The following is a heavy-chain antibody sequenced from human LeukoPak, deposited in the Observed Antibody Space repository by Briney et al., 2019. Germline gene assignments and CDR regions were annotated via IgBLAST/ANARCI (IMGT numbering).Heavy chain of an antibody. CDR2: ISSSSSYI. CDR1: GFTFSSYS. D-gene: IGHD2-8*01. V-gene: IGHV3-21*01. J-gene: IGHJ3*02. Sequence: GGSLRLSCAASGFTFSSYSMNWVRQAPGKGLEWVSSISSSSSYIYYADSVKGRFTISRDNAKNSLYLQMNSLRAEDTAVYYCSRGTRDCTIGVCFAFDIWGQGTMVTVSS. CDR3: SRGTRDCTIGVCFAFDI.